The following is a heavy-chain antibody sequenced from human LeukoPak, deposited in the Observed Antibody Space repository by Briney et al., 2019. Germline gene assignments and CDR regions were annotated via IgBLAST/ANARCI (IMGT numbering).Heavy chain of an antibody. CDR1: GFTFSNAW. Sequence: PGGSLRLSCAASGFTFSNAWMSWVRQAPGKGLEWVGRIKSKTNGGTTDYAAPVKGRFTISRDDSKNTLYLQMNSLKTEDTAVYYCTTVYYDFWSGYSNFDYWGQGTLVTVSS. J-gene: IGHJ4*02. CDR3: TTVYYDFWSGYSNFDY. CDR2: IKSKTNGGTT. D-gene: IGHD3-3*01. V-gene: IGHV3-15*01.